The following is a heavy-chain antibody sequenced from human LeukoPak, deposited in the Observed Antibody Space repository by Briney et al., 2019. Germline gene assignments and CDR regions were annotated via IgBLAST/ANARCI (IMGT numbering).Heavy chain of an antibody. D-gene: IGHD3-10*01. CDR2: IYYSGST. V-gene: IGHV4-59*08. J-gene: IGHJ4*02. CDR1: GGSIGSYY. Sequence: SETLSPTCTVSGGSIGSYYWSWIRQPPGKGLEWIGYIYYSGSTDYNPSLKSRVTISVDTSKNQFSLKLSSVTAADTAVYYCARRVSGSLYYFDYWGQGTLVTVSS. CDR3: ARRVSGSLYYFDY.